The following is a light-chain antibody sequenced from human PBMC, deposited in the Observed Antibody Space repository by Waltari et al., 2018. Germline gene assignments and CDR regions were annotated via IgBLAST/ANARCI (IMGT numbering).Light chain of an antibody. V-gene: IGLV1-44*01. CDR1: SSNIGSNT. CDR3: AAWDDSLNGQV. J-gene: IGLJ3*02. Sequence: QSVLTQPPSASGTPGQRVTISCAGGSSNIGSNTVNWYQHLPGTAPKLLIYNDNQRPSGGPDRFSGSKSGPSASLAISGLQSEDEVDYYCAAWDDSLNGQVFGGGTKLTVL. CDR2: NDN.